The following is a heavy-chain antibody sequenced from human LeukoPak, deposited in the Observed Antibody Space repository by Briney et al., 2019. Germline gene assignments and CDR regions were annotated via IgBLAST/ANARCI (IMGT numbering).Heavy chain of an antibody. D-gene: IGHD4/OR15-4a*01. Sequence: ASVKVSCKASGYTFTSYDINWVRQATGQGLEWMGWMNPNSGNIGYAQKFQGRVTMTRNTSISTAYMELSSLRSEDTAVYYCARGPRAKRGGWFDPWGQGTLVTVSS. V-gene: IGHV1-8*01. CDR2: MNPNSGNI. J-gene: IGHJ5*02. CDR3: ARGPRAKRGGWFDP. CDR1: GYTFTSYD.